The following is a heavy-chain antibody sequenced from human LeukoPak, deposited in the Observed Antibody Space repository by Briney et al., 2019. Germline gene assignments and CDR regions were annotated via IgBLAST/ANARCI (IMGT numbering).Heavy chain of an antibody. V-gene: IGHV1-69*13. J-gene: IGHJ4*02. Sequence: SVKVSCKASGGTFSSYAISWVRQAPGQGLKWMGGIIPIFGTANYAQKFQGRVTITADESTSTAYMELSSLRSEDTAVYYCVREPYSPFSSSFWDYWGQGTLVTVSS. D-gene: IGHD5-18*01. CDR3: VREPYSPFSSSFWDY. CDR2: IIPIFGTA. CDR1: GGTFSSYA.